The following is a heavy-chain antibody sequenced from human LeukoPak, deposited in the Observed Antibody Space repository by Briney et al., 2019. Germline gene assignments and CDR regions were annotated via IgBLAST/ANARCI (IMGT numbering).Heavy chain of an antibody. CDR1: GYTLTELS. CDR3: ATPSGQWLDPYYFDY. Sequence: ASVKVSCKVSGYTLTELSMHWVRQAPGKGLEWMGGFDPEDGETIYAQKFQGRVTMSEDTSTDTAYMELSSLRSEDTAVYYCATPSGQWLDPYYFDYWGQGTLVTVSS. CDR2: FDPEDGET. V-gene: IGHV1-24*01. D-gene: IGHD6-19*01. J-gene: IGHJ4*02.